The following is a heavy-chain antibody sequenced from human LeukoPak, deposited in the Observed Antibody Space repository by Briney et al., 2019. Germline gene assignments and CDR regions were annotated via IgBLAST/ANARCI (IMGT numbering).Heavy chain of an antibody. CDR1: GGTFSSYA. CDR3: ARVRYSSSWYPDNYYYYMDV. V-gene: IGHV1-69*13. Sequence: ASVKVSCKASGGTFSSYAISWVRQAPGQGLEWMGGIIPIFGTANYAQKFQGRVTITADESTSTAYMELSSLRSEDTAVYYCARVRYSSSWYPDNYYYYMDVWGKGTTVTISS. D-gene: IGHD6-13*01. CDR2: IIPIFGTA. J-gene: IGHJ6*03.